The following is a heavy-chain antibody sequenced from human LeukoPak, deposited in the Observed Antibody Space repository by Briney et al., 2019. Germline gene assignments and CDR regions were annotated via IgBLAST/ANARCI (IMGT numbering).Heavy chain of an antibody. CDR3: ARGGWGDDSWSGPTINWVDP. CDR1: GGSISTHY. V-gene: IGHV4-59*11. J-gene: IGHJ5*02. D-gene: IGHD3-3*01. CDR2: LFNSGRT. Sequence: SETLSLTCTVSGGSISTHYWSWIREPPVRGLEWIGYLFNSGRTNYSPSLKSRVTISGDTSKNQFSLWLTSVTAADTAVYYCARGGWGDDSWSGPTINWVDPWGQGILVTVSS.